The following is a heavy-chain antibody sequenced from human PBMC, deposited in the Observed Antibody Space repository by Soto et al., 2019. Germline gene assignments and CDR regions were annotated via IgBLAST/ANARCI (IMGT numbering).Heavy chain of an antibody. D-gene: IGHD4-17*01. Sequence: GGSLSLSCAASGFTFSSYAMSWVRQAPGKGLEWVSAISGSGGSTYYADSVKGRYTISRDNSKNTLYLQMNSLRAEDTAVYYCAKILGSFSLRWYLDYWGQGTLVTVSS. J-gene: IGHJ4*02. CDR1: GFTFSSYA. CDR3: AKILGSFSLRWYLDY. CDR2: ISGSGGST. V-gene: IGHV3-23*01.